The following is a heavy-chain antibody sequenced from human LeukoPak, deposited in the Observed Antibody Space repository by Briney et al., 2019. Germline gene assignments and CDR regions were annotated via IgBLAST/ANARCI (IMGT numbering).Heavy chain of an antibody. V-gene: IGHV3-15*01. D-gene: IGHD3-10*01. CDR3: TTDELWFGELPADY. Sequence: SGGSLRLSCAASGFTFSNAWMSWVRQAPGKGLEWVGRIKSKTDGGTTDYAAPVKGRFTISRDDSKNTLYLQMNSLKTEDTAVYYCTTDELWFGELPADYWGQGTLVTVSS. CDR2: IKSKTDGGTT. J-gene: IGHJ4*02. CDR1: GFTFSNAW.